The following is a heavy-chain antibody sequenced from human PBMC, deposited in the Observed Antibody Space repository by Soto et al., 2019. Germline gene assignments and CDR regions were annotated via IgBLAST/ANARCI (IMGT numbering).Heavy chain of an antibody. CDR3: ARHLYSSVDY. CDR1: GYSFAGYW. D-gene: IGHD6-25*01. Sequence: GESLKISCKGSGYSFAGYWITWVRQKPGKGLEWMGWIDPSDSYTNYSPSFQGHVTISADKSISTAYLQWSSLKASDTAMYYCARHLYSSVDYWGQGTLVTVSS. J-gene: IGHJ4*02. CDR2: IDPSDSYT. V-gene: IGHV5-10-1*01.